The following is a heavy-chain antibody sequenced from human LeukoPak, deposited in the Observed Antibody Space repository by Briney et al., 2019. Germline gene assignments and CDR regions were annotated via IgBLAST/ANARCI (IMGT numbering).Heavy chain of an antibody. D-gene: IGHD4/OR15-4a*01. V-gene: IGHV3-30*02. CDR1: GFTVSSNY. CDR3: TKVLPGYYYYMDV. CDR2: IRYDGSYN. Sequence: GGSLRLSCAASGFTVSSNYMGWVRQAPGKGLEWVAFIRYDGSYNYYADSVKGRFTVSRDNSKNTLYLQMNSLRAEDTAVYYCTKVLPGYYYYMDVWDKGTTVTISS. J-gene: IGHJ6*03.